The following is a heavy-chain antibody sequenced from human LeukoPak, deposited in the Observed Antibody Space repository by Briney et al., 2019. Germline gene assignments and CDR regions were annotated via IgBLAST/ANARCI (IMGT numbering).Heavy chain of an antibody. J-gene: IGHJ4*02. V-gene: IGHV1-2*06. CDR3: ARGPHDTAYYFDQ. CDR2: IDPNSGGR. Sequence: ASVKVSCKASGFSFTGYFMHWVRQAPGQGPEWMGRIDPNSGGRNYALKFQGRVTMTRDTPITTAYMDLSRLRSDDTAVYYCARGPHDTAYYFDQWGQGTLVTVSS. CDR1: GFSFTGYF. D-gene: IGHD5-18*01.